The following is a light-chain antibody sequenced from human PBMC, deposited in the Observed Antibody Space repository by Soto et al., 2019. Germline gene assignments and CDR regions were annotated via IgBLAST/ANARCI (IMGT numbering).Light chain of an antibody. Sequence: ELVLTQSPGTLSLSPGERATLSCRASQSVSNNYLAWYQQKPGQAHRLLIYGASNRATGIPDRFSGSGSATDFTLTISRLEPEDFAVYFCQQSGSSPLTFGGGTKVEIK. CDR2: GAS. V-gene: IGKV3-20*01. CDR1: QSVSNNY. CDR3: QQSGSSPLT. J-gene: IGKJ4*01.